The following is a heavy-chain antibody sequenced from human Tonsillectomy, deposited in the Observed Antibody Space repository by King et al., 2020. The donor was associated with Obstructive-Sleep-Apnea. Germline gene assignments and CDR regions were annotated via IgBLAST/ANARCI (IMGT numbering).Heavy chain of an antibody. J-gene: IGHJ4*02. CDR2: IRYDGSNK. CDR3: AKSHFGATATLFEY. D-gene: IGHD3-10*01. V-gene: IGHV3-30*02. CDR1: GFTFSSYG. Sequence: QVQLQESGGGVVQPGRSLRLSCAASGFTFSSYGMHWVRQAPGKGLEWVAFIRYDGSNKYYADSVKGRFTISRDNSKNTLYLQMNSLRAEDTAVYYCAKSHFGATATLFEYWGQGTLVTVSS.